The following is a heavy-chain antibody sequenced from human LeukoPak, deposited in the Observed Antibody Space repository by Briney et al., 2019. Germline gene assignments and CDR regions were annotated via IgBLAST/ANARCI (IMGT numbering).Heavy chain of an antibody. CDR3: ARGRSSWRNAFDI. Sequence: GGSLRLSCAASGFTFSSYLMHWVRQAPGKGLVWVSRINNEGTGTSYADSVKGRFTISTDNAKNTLDLQMNSLRAEDTAVYYCARGRSSWRNAFDIWGQGTMVTVSS. D-gene: IGHD6-13*01. J-gene: IGHJ3*02. V-gene: IGHV3-74*01. CDR2: INNEGTGT. CDR1: GFTFSSYL.